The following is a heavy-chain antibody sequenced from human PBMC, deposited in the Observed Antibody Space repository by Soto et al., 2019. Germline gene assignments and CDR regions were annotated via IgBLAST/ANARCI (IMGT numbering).Heavy chain of an antibody. CDR3: AREPPDYYDSSGYNWFDP. V-gene: IGHV1-18*01. J-gene: IGHJ5*02. D-gene: IGHD3-22*01. CDR2: ISAYNGNT. Sequence: GASVKVSCKASGYTFTSYGISWVRQAPGQGLEWMGWISAYNGNTNYAQKLQGRVTMTTDTSTSTAYMELRSLRSDDTAVYYCAREPPDYYDSSGYNWFDPWGQGTLVTVSS. CDR1: GYTFTSYG.